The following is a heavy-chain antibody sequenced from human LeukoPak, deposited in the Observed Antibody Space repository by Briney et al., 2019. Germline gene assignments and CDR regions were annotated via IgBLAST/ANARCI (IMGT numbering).Heavy chain of an antibody. J-gene: IGHJ4*02. V-gene: IGHV3-7*01. D-gene: IGHD3-22*01. CDR1: GFTFSSYW. Sequence: GGSLRLSCAASGFTFSSYWMSWVRQAPGKGLEWVANIKQDGSEKYYVDSVKGRFTISRDNAKNSLYLQMNSLRAEDTAVYYCARDRGYYDSSGLDYWGQGTLVTVSS. CDR3: ARDRGYYDSSGLDY. CDR2: IKQDGSEK.